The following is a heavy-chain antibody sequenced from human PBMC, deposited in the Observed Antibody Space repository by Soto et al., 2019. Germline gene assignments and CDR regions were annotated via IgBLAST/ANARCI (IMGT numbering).Heavy chain of an antibody. J-gene: IGHJ6*03. CDR2: IWYDGSNK. CDR1: GFTFSSYG. V-gene: IGHV3-33*01. D-gene: IGHD6-13*01. CDR3: ARSSRAGYSSSWYAGEASYMDV. Sequence: GGSLRLSCAASGFTFSSYGMHWVRQAPGKGLEWVAVIWYDGSNKYYADSVKGRFTISRDNSKNTLYLQMNSLRAEDTAVYYCARSSRAGYSSSWYAGEASYMDVWGKGTTVTVSS.